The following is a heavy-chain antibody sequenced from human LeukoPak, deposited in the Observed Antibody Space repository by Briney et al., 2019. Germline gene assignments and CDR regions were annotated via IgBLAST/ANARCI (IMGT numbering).Heavy chain of an antibody. J-gene: IGHJ4*02. D-gene: IGHD6-6*01. CDR1: GFTFSNYR. CDR3: ARVAEYSTAGMRY. CDR2: ISSDGSTT. V-gene: IGHV3-74*01. Sequence: GGSLRLSCAASGFTFSNYRMHWVRQAPGKGLVWVSRISSDGSTTTYADSVKGRFTIPRDNAKNTLYLQMNSLRAEDTALYYCARVAEYSTAGMRYWGQGTLVTVSS.